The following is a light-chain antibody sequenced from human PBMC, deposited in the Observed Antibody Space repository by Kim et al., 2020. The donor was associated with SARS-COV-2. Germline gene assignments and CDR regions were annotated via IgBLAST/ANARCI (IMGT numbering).Light chain of an antibody. V-gene: IGLV2-14*03. J-gene: IGLJ2*01. Sequence: QSALTQPASVSGSPGQSITISCTGTSSDVGGYIYVSWYQQHPGKAPKLMIYDVSNRPSGVSNRFSGSKSGNTASLTISGLQAEDEAYYYCSSYTSSSTLVFGGGTQLTVL. CDR3: SSYTSSSTLV. CDR2: DVS. CDR1: SSDVGGYIY.